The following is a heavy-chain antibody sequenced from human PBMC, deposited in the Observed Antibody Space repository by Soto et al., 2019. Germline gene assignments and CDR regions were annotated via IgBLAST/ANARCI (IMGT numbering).Heavy chain of an antibody. J-gene: IGHJ2*01. V-gene: IGHV4-34*01. Sequence: SETLSLTCAVNAGSLSHYYWNWIRQPPGKGLEWIGRIKHIGSSEYKPSLRSRFSIAVDMSKNQVSLRLSSVTAADTAAYDLWRGGRRDWQVDL. CDR1: AGSLSHYY. CDR2: IKHIGSS. CDR3: WRGGRRDWQVDL. D-gene: IGHD3-9*01.